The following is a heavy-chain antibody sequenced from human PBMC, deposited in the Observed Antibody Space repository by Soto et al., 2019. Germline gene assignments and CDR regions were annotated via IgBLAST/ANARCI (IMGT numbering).Heavy chain of an antibody. CDR1: GFTFSSYW. D-gene: IGHD3-16*01. CDR3: ARDMGGRGGY. J-gene: IGHJ4*02. V-gene: IGHV3-74*01. CDR2: INEDWSTI. Sequence: GGSLRLSCAASGFTFSSYWMHWVSQAPGKGLVWVSRINEDWSTINYADSVRGRFTISRDNAKNTLYLEMNSLRAEDTAVYYWARDMGGRGGYWGQGTLDTVSS.